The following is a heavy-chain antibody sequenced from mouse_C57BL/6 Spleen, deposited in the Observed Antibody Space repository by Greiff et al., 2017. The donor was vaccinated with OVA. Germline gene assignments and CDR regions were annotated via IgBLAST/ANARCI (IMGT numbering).Heavy chain of an antibody. D-gene: IGHD1-1*01. V-gene: IGHV1-5*01. CDR1: GYTFPSYW. CDR3: TRNYGSSSPFDY. CDR2: IYPGNSDT. Sequence: VQLQQSGTVLARPGASVKMSCKTSGYTFPSYWMHWVKQRPGQGLEWIGAIYPGNSDTSSNQKFKGKAKLTAVTSASTAYMELSSLTNEDAAVYYCTRNYGSSSPFDYWGQGTTLTVSS. J-gene: IGHJ2*01.